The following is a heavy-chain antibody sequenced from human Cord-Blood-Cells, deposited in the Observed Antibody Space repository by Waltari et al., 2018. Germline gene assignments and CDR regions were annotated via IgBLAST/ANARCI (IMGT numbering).Heavy chain of an antibody. V-gene: IGHV4-34*01. D-gene: IGHD2-2*01. CDR2: INHSEST. Sequence: QVQLQQWGAGLLKPSETLSLTCAVYGGSSSGYYWGWIRQPPGKGLGWIGEINHSESTNYHQSLQRRVTIPVDTTKNQFSLKLSSVTDADTHVYYCARVCCSSISWQLAKGTTCSWFDPWGQGTMVTVSS. J-gene: IGHJ5*02. CDR3: ARVCCSSISWQLAKGTTCSWFDP. CDR1: GGSSSGYY.